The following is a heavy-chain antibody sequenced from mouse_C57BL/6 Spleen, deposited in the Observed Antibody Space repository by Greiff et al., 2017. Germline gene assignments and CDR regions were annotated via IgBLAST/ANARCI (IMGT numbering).Heavy chain of an antibody. CDR2: ISYDGSN. Sequence: EVKLLESGPGLVKPSQSLSLTCSVTGYSITSGYYWNWIRQFPGNKLEWMGYISYDGSNNYNPSLKNRISITRDTSKNQFFLKLNSVTTEDTATYYCARDDDYDPLAYWGQGTLVTVSA. CDR3: ARDDDYDPLAY. D-gene: IGHD2-4*01. CDR1: GYSITSGYY. V-gene: IGHV3-6*01. J-gene: IGHJ3*01.